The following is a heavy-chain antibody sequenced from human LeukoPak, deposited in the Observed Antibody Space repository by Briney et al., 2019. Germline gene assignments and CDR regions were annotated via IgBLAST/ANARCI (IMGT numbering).Heavy chain of an antibody. Sequence: SVRVSCKASGGTFSSYAISWVRPAPGQGREWMGGIIPIFGTANYAQKFQGRVTITADESTSTAYMELSSLRSEDTAVYYCASSSWFWFDPWGQGTLVTVSS. CDR3: ASSSWFWFDP. J-gene: IGHJ5*02. CDR1: GGTFSSYA. D-gene: IGHD6-13*01. CDR2: IIPIFGTA. V-gene: IGHV1-69*13.